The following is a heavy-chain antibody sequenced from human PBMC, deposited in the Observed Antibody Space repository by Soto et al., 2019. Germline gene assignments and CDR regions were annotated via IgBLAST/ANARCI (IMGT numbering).Heavy chain of an antibody. CDR3: AGGTSHWSYYFDY. CDR1: GGSISSYY. V-gene: IGHV4-59*01. D-gene: IGHD2-2*01. J-gene: IGHJ4*02. Sequence: PSETLSLTCTVSGGSISSYYWSWIRQPPGKGLEWIGYIYYSGSTNYNPSLKSRVTISVDTSKNQFSLKLSSVTAADTAVYYCAGGTSHWSYYFDYWGQGTLVTVSS. CDR2: IYYSGST.